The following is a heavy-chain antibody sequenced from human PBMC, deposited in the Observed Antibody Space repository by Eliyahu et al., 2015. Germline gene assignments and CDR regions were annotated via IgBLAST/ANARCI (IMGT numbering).Heavy chain of an antibody. CDR3: AKERGLSGSSYEAFYDY. CDR2: VSHDGSLK. V-gene: IGHV3-30*18. J-gene: IGHJ4*02. Sequence: QVQLVESGGGVVQPGXSLRLSCAASGFTFSSHGMPXVXQAPGQGAGWVAVVSHDGSLKYYADSMKGRFTISRDNSKSTLYLQMNSLRADDTAVYYCAKERGLSGSSYEAFYDYWGQGTLVTVSS. D-gene: IGHD1-26*01. CDR1: GFTFSSHG.